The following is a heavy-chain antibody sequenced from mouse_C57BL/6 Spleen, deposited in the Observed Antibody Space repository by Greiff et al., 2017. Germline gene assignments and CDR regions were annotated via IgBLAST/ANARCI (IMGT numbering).Heavy chain of an antibody. CDR1: GYTFTSYW. V-gene: IGHV1-64*01. CDR3: ARRNSTGAMDY. D-gene: IGHD1-1*01. CDR2: IHPNSGST. J-gene: IGHJ4*01. Sequence: VQLQQPGAELVKPGASVKLSCKASGYTFTSYWMHWVKQRPGQGLEWIGMIHPNSGSTNYNEKFKSKATLTVDKSSSTAYMQLSSLTSEDSAVYYCARRNSTGAMDYWGQGTSVTVSS.